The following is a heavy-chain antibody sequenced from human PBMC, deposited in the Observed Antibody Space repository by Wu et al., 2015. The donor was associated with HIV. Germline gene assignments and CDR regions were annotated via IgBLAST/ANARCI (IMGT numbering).Heavy chain of an antibody. CDR2: IIPIFGTA. D-gene: IGHD3-16*02. CDR3: ARDRVEADYVWGSYRTVDAFDI. V-gene: IGHV1-69*05. CDR1: GGTFSSYA. J-gene: IGHJ3*02. Sequence: QVQLVQSGAEVKKPGSSVKVSCKASGGTFSSYAISWVRQAPGQGLEWMGGIIPIFGTANYAQKFQGRVTITTDESTSTAYMELSSLRSEDTAVYYCARDRVEADYVWGSYRTVDAFDIWGQGTMVTVSS.